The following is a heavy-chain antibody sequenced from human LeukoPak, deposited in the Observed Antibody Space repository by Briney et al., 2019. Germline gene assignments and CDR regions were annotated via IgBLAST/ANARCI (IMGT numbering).Heavy chain of an antibody. Sequence: ASVKVSCKASGYTFTSYAMHWVRQAPGQRLEWMGWINAGNGNTKYSQKFQGRVTITRDTPASTAYMELSSLRSEDTAVYYCARGEMTTVTTKVFWIAEYFQHWGQGTLVTVSS. CDR3: ARGEMTTVTTKVFWIAEYFQH. CDR2: INAGNGNT. CDR1: GYTFTSYA. J-gene: IGHJ1*01. D-gene: IGHD4-17*01. V-gene: IGHV1-3*01.